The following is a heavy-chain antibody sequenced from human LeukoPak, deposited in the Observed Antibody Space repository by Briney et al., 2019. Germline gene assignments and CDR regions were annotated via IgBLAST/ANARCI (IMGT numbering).Heavy chain of an antibody. V-gene: IGHV1-2*02. Sequence: ASVKVSCKASGYTFTGYYMHWVRQAPGQGLEWMGWINPNSGGTNYAQKFQGRVTMTRDTSISTAYMELSRLRSDDTAVYCCARGGGDDGYSYGYGWFDPWGQGTLVTVSS. D-gene: IGHD5-18*01. CDR3: ARGGGDDGYSYGYGWFDP. CDR2: INPNSGGT. CDR1: GYTFTGYY. J-gene: IGHJ5*02.